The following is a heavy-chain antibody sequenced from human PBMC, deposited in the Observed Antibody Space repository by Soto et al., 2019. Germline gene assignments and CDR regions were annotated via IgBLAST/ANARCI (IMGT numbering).Heavy chain of an antibody. CDR3: ARAEGYCSSTSCYPTHYYYYYGMDV. Sequence: SETLSLTCTVSGGSISSYYWSWIRQPPGKGLEWIGYIYYSGSTNYNPSLKSRVNISVDTSKNQFSLKLSSVTAADTAVYYCARAEGYCSSTSCYPTHYYYYYGMDVWGQGTTVTVSS. D-gene: IGHD2-2*01. V-gene: IGHV4-59*01. J-gene: IGHJ6*02. CDR2: IYYSGST. CDR1: GGSISSYY.